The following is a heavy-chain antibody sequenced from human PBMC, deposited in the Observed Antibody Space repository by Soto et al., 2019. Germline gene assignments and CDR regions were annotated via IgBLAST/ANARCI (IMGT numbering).Heavy chain of an antibody. D-gene: IGHD2-21*02. CDR2: IYHSGTT. CDR3: ARSDCYGVCRGKWLDP. J-gene: IGHJ5*02. Sequence: QVQLQESGPGLVKPSGTLSLTCAVSGGSISSGDWWTWVRQTPGKGLEGIGEIYHSGTTNYNPSLLIRVTIAGDKAKSQFSLRLDSVTAADTAVSYCARSDCYGVCRGKWLDPWGQGILVTVSS. CDR1: GGSISSGDW. V-gene: IGHV4-4*02.